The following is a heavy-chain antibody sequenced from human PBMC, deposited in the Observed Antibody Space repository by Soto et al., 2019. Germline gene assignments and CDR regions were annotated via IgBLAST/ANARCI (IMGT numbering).Heavy chain of an antibody. D-gene: IGHD3-10*01. CDR2: ISGSGGST. Sequence: GGSLRLSCAASGFTFSSYAMSWVRQAPGKGLEWVSAISGSGGSTYYADSVKGRFTISRDNSKNTLYLQMNSLRAEDTAVYYCAKVGLPPWGVRGVIPSNYYYYGMDVWGQGTTVTVSS. CDR1: GFTFSSYA. J-gene: IGHJ6*02. V-gene: IGHV3-23*01. CDR3: AKVGLPPWGVRGVIPSNYYYYGMDV.